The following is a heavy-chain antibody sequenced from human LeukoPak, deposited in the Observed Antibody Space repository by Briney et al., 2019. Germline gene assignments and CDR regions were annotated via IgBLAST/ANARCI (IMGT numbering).Heavy chain of an antibody. D-gene: IGHD3-10*01. Sequence: PSETLSLTCAVSGYSISSGYYWGWIRQPPGKGLEWIGSICHSGSTYYNPSLKSRVTISVDTSKNQFSLKVTSVTAADTAVYYCARRTGSGSYYVDFWGQGTVVTVSS. CDR3: ARRTGSGSYYVDF. CDR1: GYSISSGYY. J-gene: IGHJ4*02. V-gene: IGHV4-38-2*01. CDR2: ICHSGST.